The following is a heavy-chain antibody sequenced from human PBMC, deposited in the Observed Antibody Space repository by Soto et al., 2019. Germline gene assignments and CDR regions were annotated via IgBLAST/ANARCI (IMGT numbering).Heavy chain of an antibody. Sequence: EVQLVESGGGLVQPGGSLRLSCAASGFTFSAYSMNWVRQAPGKGLEWVSDISSSSSNTYYADSVKGRFTISRDNAKNPLYLKMNSLRAEDTAFYHFARWVGGETRYIDYWGQGTLLTVSP. CDR1: GFTFSAYS. D-gene: IGHD3-9*01. CDR2: ISSSSSNT. J-gene: IGHJ4*02. CDR3: ARWVGGETRYIDY. V-gene: IGHV3-48*01.